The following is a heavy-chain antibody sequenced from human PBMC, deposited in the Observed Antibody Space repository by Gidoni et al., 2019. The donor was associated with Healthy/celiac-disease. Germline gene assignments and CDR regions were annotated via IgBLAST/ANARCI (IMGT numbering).Heavy chain of an antibody. CDR3: AKTLDSSAWYYFDY. CDR2: ISGSGYST. J-gene: IGHJ4*02. V-gene: IGHV3-23*01. D-gene: IGHD6-19*01. CDR1: GFTFSSYA. Sequence: EVQLLESGGGLVQPGGSRRLSCAASGFTFSSYAMRWVRQAPGEGLEWVSAISGSGYSTYYADSVKGRFTISRDNPKNTLYLQVNSLRAEDTAVYYCAKTLDSSAWYYFDYWGQGTLVTVSS.